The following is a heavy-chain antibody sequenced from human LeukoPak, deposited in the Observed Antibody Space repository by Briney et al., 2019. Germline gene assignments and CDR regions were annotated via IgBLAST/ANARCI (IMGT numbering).Heavy chain of an antibody. D-gene: IGHD5-18*01. CDR1: GFTFSSYA. CDR3: AKIREYTYGYGDY. J-gene: IGHJ4*02. V-gene: IGHV3-23*01. CDR2: ISGTGGST. Sequence: QSGGSLRLSCEASGFTFSSYAMSWVRQAPGKGLEWVSAISGTGGSTYYADSVKGRFTISRDNSKNTLYLQMNSLRAEDTAVYYCAKIREYTYGYGDYWGQGTLVTVSS.